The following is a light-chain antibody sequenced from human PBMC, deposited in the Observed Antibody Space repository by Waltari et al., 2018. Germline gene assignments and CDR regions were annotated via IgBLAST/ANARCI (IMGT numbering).Light chain of an antibody. V-gene: IGKV1-9*01. CDR3: QQFNTDALT. Sequence: DVQLTQSPSFLSASVGDRVTITCRASQGMSSYLAWYQQKPGKVPQLLMYAASTLQSGVPSRFSGSGSGREFTLTITSMQPEDFATYYCQQFNTDALTFGGGTKVEVK. CDR1: QGMSSY. J-gene: IGKJ4*01. CDR2: AAS.